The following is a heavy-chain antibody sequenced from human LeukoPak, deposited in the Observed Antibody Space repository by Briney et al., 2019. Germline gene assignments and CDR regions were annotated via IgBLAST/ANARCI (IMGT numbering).Heavy chain of an antibody. J-gene: IGHJ4*02. D-gene: IGHD3-3*01. V-gene: IGHV1-8*01. CDR2: MNPSSGHT. Sequence: GASVKVSCKASGYTFTSYDIIWVRQATGQGLEWQGWMNPSSGHTDYAQKFRDRVTMTRDTSINTAYMEMSSLKSEDTAVYYCARGKIRFLEWPSDYWGQGTLVTVSS. CDR1: GYTFTSYD. CDR3: ARGKIRFLEWPSDY.